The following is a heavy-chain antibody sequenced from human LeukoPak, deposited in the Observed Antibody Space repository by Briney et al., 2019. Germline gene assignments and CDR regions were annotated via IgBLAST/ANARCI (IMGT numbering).Heavy chain of an antibody. J-gene: IGHJ6*03. CDR2: FDPEDGET. CDR3: ATAGLEGAARPSEYYYYYMDV. Sequence: GASVKVSCKVSGYTLTELSMHWVRQAPGKGLEWMGGFDPEDGETIYAQKFQGRVTMTEDTSTDTAYMELSSLRSEDTAVYYCATAGLEGAARPSEYYYYYMDVWGKGTTVTASS. CDR1: GYTLTELS. V-gene: IGHV1-24*01. D-gene: IGHD6-6*01.